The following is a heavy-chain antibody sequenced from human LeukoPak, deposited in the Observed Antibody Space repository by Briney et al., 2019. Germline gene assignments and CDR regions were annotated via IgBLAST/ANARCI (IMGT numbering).Heavy chain of an antibody. Sequence: SETLSLTCTVSGGSISTYYWTWIRQPAGKGLEWIGRISSSGSTNYNPSLKSRVTMSVDTSKNQFSLKLTSVTAADTAMYYCAREGRSTSSGYWGQGALVTFSS. D-gene: IGHD6-6*01. CDR3: AREGRSTSSGY. CDR2: ISSSGST. V-gene: IGHV4-4*07. J-gene: IGHJ1*01. CDR1: GGSISTYY.